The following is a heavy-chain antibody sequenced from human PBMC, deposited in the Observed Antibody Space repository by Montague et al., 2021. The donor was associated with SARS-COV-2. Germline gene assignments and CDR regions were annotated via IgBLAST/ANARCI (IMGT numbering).Heavy chain of an antibody. CDR3: ARHLAISRAAAVSDY. J-gene: IGHJ4*02. CDR2: IHYSGIT. D-gene: IGHD2-15*01. Sequence: SETLSLTCTVSGDSISSGYFYWGWIRQPPGKGLEWVGTIHYSGITYYNPSLKSRVTISVDTSRNQFSLKLSSVTAADTVIYYCARHLAISRAAAVSDYWGQGTLVTVSS. V-gene: IGHV4-39*01. CDR1: GDSISSGYFY.